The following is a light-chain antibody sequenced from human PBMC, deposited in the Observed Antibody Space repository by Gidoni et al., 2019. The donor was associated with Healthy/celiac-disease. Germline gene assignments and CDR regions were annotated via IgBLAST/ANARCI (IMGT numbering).Light chain of an antibody. CDR1: QGISNF. J-gene: IGKJ4*01. CDR3: QQLNSYPGLT. Sequence: DIQLTQSPSFLSASVGHRVTIPCRDSQGISNFLAWYQQKPGKAPKLLIYAASTLQSGGPSRFSGSGSGTEFTLTISSLQPEDFATYYCQQLNSYPGLTFGGGTKVEIK. CDR2: AAS. V-gene: IGKV1-9*01.